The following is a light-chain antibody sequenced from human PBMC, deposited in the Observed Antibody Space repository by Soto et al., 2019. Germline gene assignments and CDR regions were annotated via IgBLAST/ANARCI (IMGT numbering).Light chain of an antibody. CDR2: GAS. J-gene: IGKJ5*01. V-gene: IGKV3-20*01. CDR3: QQYGSSPPIT. Sequence: EIVLTQSPGTLSLSPGERATLSCRASQSVSSSNLAWYQQKPSQAPRLLIYGASSRATGIPDRFSGSGSGTDFTLTISRLEPEDFAVYYCQQYGSSPPITFGQGTRLEIK. CDR1: QSVSSSN.